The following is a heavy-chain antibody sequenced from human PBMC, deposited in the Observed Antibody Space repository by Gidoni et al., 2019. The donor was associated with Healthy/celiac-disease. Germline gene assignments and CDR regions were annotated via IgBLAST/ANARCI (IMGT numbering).Heavy chain of an antibody. CDR1: GYTFTSYG. CDR3: ARVWELNLDY. Sequence: QVQPVQSGAEGKKPGASGKVSCKAAGYTFTSYGSSWVRQAPGQGLEWMGWISAYNGNTNYAQKLQGRVTMPTDTSTSTAYMELRSLSSDDTAVYYCARVWELNLDYWGQGTLVTVSS. D-gene: IGHD1-26*01. CDR2: ISAYNGNT. J-gene: IGHJ4*02. V-gene: IGHV1-18*01.